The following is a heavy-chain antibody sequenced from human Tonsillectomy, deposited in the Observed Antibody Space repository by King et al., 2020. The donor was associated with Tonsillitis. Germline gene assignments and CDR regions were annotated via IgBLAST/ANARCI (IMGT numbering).Heavy chain of an antibody. CDR1: GGSISGGDYY. CDR2: IYYSGST. D-gene: IGHD4-11*01. CDR3: AREHSNFPTYYHYYMDV. J-gene: IGHJ6*03. Sequence: QLQLQESGPGLVKPSQTLSLTCTVSGGSISGGDYYWSWVRQPPGKGLEWIGSIYYSGSTYYNPSLKSRLTISVDTSMTQFSLNLSSVTAADTAVYYCAREHSNFPTYYHYYMDVWGKGTTVTVSS. V-gene: IGHV4-30-4*01.